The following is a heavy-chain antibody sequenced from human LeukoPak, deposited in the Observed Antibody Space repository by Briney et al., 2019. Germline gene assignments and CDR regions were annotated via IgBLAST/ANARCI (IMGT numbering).Heavy chain of an antibody. V-gene: IGHV3-30-3*01. CDR2: ISYDGSTK. Sequence: GGSLRLSCAASGFTFSSYAMHWVRQAPGKGLEWVAVISYDGSTKYYADSVKGRFTISRDNSKNTLYLQMNSLRAEDTAVYYCVRDPILGFPDYFDSWGQGTLVTVSS. CDR3: VRDPILGFPDYFDS. D-gene: IGHD3-3*01. CDR1: GFTFSSYA. J-gene: IGHJ4*02.